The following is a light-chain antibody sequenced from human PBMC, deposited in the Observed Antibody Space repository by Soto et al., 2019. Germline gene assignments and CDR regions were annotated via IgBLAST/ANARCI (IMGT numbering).Light chain of an antibody. CDR1: SSDVGGYNY. CDR2: EVS. J-gene: IGLJ3*02. CDR3: SSFSSSTTVLV. Sequence: QSALTQPPSASGSPGQSVAISCTGTSSDVGGYNYVSWYQQHPGKAPKLMIYEVSNRPSGVSSRFSGAKSGNTASLTISGLQADDEADYYCSSFSSSTTVLVFGGGTKVTVL. V-gene: IGLV2-14*01.